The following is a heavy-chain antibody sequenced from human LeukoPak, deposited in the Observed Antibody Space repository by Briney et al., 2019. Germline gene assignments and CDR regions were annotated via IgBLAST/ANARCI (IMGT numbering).Heavy chain of an antibody. CDR2: ISGSGGST. J-gene: IGHJ4*02. D-gene: IGHD2-15*01. Sequence: QPGGSLRLSCAASGFTFSSYAMSWVRQAPGKGLEWVSAISGSGGSTYYADSVKGRFTISRDNSKNTLYLQMNSLRAEDTAVYYCAKAQRLTDIVVVVAATTDYWGQGTLVTVSS. CDR1: GFTFSSYA. V-gene: IGHV3-23*01. CDR3: AKAQRLTDIVVVVAATTDY.